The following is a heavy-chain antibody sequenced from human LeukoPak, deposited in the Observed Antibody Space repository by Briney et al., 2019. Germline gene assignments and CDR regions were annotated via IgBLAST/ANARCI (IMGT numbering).Heavy chain of an antibody. CDR2: ISWNSGSI. Sequence: GGSLRLSCAASGFTFDDYAMHWVRQAPGKGLEWVSGISWNSGSIGYADSVKGQFAISRDNAKNSLYLQMNSLRAEDMALYYCAKGALSDFWSGYFPNWFDPWGQGTLVTVSS. V-gene: IGHV3-9*03. D-gene: IGHD3-3*01. J-gene: IGHJ5*02. CDR3: AKGALSDFWSGYFPNWFDP. CDR1: GFTFDDYA.